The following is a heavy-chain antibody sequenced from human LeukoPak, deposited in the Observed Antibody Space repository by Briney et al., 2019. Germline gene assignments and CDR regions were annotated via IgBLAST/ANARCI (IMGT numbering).Heavy chain of an antibody. D-gene: IGHD2-15*01. V-gene: IGHV4-39*07. CDR2: IYYSGST. CDR1: GGSISSSSYY. Sequence: SGTLSLTCTVSGGSISSSSYYWGWIRQPPWKGLEWIGSIYYSGSTYYNPSLKSRVTISVDTSKNQFSLKVSSVTAADTAVYYCASLATADAFDIWGQGTMVTVSS. J-gene: IGHJ3*02. CDR3: ASLATADAFDI.